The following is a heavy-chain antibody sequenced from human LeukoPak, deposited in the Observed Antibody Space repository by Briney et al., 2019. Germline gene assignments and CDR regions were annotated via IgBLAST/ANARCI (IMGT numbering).Heavy chain of an antibody. CDR1: GFTVRNNY. D-gene: IGHD3-3*02. J-gene: IGHJ4*02. V-gene: IGHV3-66*01. Sequence: GGSLRLSCAASGFTVRNNYMSWVRQAPGKGLEWVSLIYSGGSTYYADSVKGRFTISRDNSNNTVYLQMNSLRAEDTAVYYCARAPSNAHFNYWGQGTLVTVSS. CDR2: IYSGGST. CDR3: ARAPSNAHFNY.